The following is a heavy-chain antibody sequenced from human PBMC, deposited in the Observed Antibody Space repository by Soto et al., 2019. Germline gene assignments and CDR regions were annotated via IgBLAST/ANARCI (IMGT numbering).Heavy chain of an antibody. CDR3: ARARRPNFGAHTERWYFDL. J-gene: IGHJ2*01. CDR2: IYYSGST. Sequence: QVQLQESGPGLVKPSETLSLTCTVSGGSISSYYWSWIRQPPGKGLEWIGYIYYSGSTNYNPSLKRRVTISVDTSKNQFALKLSSVTAADTAVYSCARARRPNFGAHTERWYFDLWGRGTLVTVSS. CDR1: GGSISSYY. V-gene: IGHV4-59*08. D-gene: IGHD4-17*01.